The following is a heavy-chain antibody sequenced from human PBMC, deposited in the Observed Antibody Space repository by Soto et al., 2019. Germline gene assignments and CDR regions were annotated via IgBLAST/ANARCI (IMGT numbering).Heavy chain of an antibody. CDR2: IIPIFGTA. CDR1: GGTFSSYA. CDR3: ARHLRTYDYVWGSYPIYGMDV. V-gene: IGHV1-69*13. D-gene: IGHD3-16*02. Sequence: SVKVSCKASGGTFSSYAISWVRQAPGQGLEWMGGIIPIFGTANYAQKFQGRVTITADESTSTAYMELSSLRSEDTAVYYCARHLRTYDYVWGSYPIYGMDVWGQGTTVTVSS. J-gene: IGHJ6*02.